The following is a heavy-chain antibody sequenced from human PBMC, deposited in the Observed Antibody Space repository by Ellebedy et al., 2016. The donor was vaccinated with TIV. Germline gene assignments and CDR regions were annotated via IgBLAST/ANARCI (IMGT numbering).Heavy chain of an antibody. V-gene: IGHV3-30*18. CDR3: AKTGCWPQGMDA. CDR1: GFTFSSSG. Sequence: GESLKISCAASGFTFSSSGMHWVRQAPGKGLEWVAVIAYDGSNKYYADSVKGRFTISRDNSKNTLYLQMNSLRAEDTAVYYCAKTGCWPQGMDAWGQGTTVTVSS. D-gene: IGHD2-8*01. J-gene: IGHJ6*02. CDR2: IAYDGSNK.